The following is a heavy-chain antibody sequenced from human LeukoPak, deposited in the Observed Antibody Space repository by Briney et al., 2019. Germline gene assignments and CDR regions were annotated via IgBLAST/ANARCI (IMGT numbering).Heavy chain of an antibody. V-gene: IGHV1-69*05. D-gene: IGHD2-2*01. Sequence: SVKVSCKASGGTFSSYAISWVRQAPGQGLEWMGGIIPIFGTANYAQKFQGRVTITTDESTSTAYMELSSLRSEDTAVYYCARWGHIVVVPAAITGDHDAFDIWGQGTMVTVSS. CDR1: GGTFSSYA. CDR2: IIPIFGTA. CDR3: ARWGHIVVVPAAITGDHDAFDI. J-gene: IGHJ3*02.